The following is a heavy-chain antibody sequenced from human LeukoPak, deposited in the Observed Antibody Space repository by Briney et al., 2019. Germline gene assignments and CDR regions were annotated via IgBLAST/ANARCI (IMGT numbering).Heavy chain of an antibody. Sequence: GASVKVSCKASEYTFTSYYMHWVRQAPGQGLEWMGIINPSGGSTSYAQKFQGRATMTRDTSTSTVYMEVSSLRFDDTAVYYCARGGAGPGRYQPHYAMDVWGQGTTVTVSS. CDR1: EYTFTSYY. CDR2: INPSGGST. J-gene: IGHJ6*02. V-gene: IGHV1-46*01. D-gene: IGHD3-10*01. CDR3: ARGGAGPGRYQPHYAMDV.